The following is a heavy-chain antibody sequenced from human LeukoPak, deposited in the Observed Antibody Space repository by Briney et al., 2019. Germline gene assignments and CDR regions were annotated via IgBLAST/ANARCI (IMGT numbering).Heavy chain of an antibody. J-gene: IGHJ4*02. CDR1: GYTFTGYY. D-gene: IGHD3-3*01. Sequence: ASVKVSCKASGYTFTGYYMHWVRQAPGQGLEWMGWINPNSGGTNYAQKFQGRVTMTRDTSISTAYMELSRLRSDDTAVYYYARRTTEEYYDFWSGYSAGDYFDYWGQGTLVTVSS. CDR3: ARRTTEEYYDFWSGYSAGDYFDY. V-gene: IGHV1-2*02. CDR2: INPNSGGT.